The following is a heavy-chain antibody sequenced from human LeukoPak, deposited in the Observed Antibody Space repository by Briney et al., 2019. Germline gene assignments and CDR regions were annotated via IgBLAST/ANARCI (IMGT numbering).Heavy chain of an antibody. CDR2: IRYDGSSK. J-gene: IGHJ4*02. D-gene: IGHD3-10*01. CDR3: AKPELLWFGEFNYDY. V-gene: IGHV3-30*02. CDR1: GSTFSSYG. Sequence: GGSLRLSCAASGSTFSSYGMHWVRQAPGKGLEWVAFIRYDGSSKYYADSVKCRFTISRENSKNTLYLQMNSLRAEDTAVYYCAKPELLWFGEFNYDYWGQGTLVTVSS.